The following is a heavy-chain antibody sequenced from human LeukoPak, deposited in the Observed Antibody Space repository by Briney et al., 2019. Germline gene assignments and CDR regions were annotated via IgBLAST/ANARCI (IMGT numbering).Heavy chain of an antibody. CDR2: INPSGGST. CDR3: ARGSPRTPFDP. Sequence: GASVKVSCKASGYIFTNYGISWVRQAPGQGLEWMGIINPSGGSTSYAQKFQGRVTMTRDTSTSTVYMELSSLRSEDTAVYYCARGSPRTPFDPWGQGTLVTVSS. D-gene: IGHD1-14*01. J-gene: IGHJ5*02. V-gene: IGHV1-46*01. CDR1: GYIFTNYG.